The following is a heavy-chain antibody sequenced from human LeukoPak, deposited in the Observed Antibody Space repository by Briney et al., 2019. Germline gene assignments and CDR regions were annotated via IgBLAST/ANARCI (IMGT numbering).Heavy chain of an antibody. V-gene: IGHV3-30*18. Sequence: PGGSLRLSCAASGFTFSSYGMHWVRQAPGKGLEWVAVISYDGSNKYYADSVKGRFTISRDNSKNTLYLQMNSLRAGDTAVYYCAKEAIYGMDVWGQGTTVTVSS. J-gene: IGHJ6*02. CDR2: ISYDGSNK. CDR3: AKEAIYGMDV. CDR1: GFTFSSYG.